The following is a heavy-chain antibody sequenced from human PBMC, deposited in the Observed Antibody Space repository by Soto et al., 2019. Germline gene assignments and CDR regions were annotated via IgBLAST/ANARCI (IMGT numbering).Heavy chain of an antibody. CDR3: TTQYYYYSSGSLLN. D-gene: IGHD3-22*01. V-gene: IGHV3-15*01. CDR2: IKSKTDGGTT. J-gene: IGHJ4*02. CDR1: GLTFTNAW. Sequence: EVQLVESGGGLVKPGGSLRLSCAVSGLTFTNAWITWVRQAPGKGLEWVGRIKSKTDGGTTDYAAPVKGRFTISGDDSKNTLYLQMNSLRTEDTAVYYCTTQYYYYSSGSLLNWGQGTRVTVSS.